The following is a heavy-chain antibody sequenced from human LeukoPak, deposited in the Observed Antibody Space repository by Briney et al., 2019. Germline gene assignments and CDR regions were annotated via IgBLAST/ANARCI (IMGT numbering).Heavy chain of an antibody. CDR2: ISSTGDNT. V-gene: IGHV3-23*01. CDR1: GFTFGSYV. CDR3: AKDSGGFGEPNPYDAFDI. Sequence: PGGTLRLSCAASGFTFGSYVMTWVRQAPGKGLERVSGISSTGDNTYYADSVRGRFTISRDNSKDTLYLQMNSLRAEDTAVYYCAKDSGGFGEPNPYDAFDIWGQGTMVTVSS. D-gene: IGHD3-10*01. J-gene: IGHJ3*02.